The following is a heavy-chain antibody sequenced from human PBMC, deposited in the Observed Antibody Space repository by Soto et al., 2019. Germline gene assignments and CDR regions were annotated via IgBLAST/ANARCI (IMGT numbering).Heavy chain of an antibody. CDR3: SRVPDY. V-gene: IGHV4-34*09. J-gene: IGHJ4*02. CDR1: SGSFSGYY. Sequence: PSETMALTCAVYSGSFSGYYWNCIRQPPGKGLEWIGEINHSGSTYYNPSLKSRVTISVDTSKNQFSLKLTSVTAADTAVYYCSRVPDYWGKGTLVTVSS. CDR2: INHSGST.